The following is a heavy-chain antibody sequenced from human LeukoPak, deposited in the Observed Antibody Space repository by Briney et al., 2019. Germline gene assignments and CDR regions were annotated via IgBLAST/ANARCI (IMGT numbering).Heavy chain of an antibody. CDR2: IYYSGST. V-gene: IGHV4-59*08. J-gene: IGHJ3*02. CDR1: GGSLSSHY. Sequence: SETLSLTCTVSGGSLSSHYWSWIRQSPGKGLEWIGYIYYSGSTNYNPSLKSRVIISVDTSKNQFSLRLSSVTAADTAVYYCARHALRITMIVGAFDIWGQGTMVTVSS. CDR3: ARHALRITMIVGAFDI. D-gene: IGHD3-22*01.